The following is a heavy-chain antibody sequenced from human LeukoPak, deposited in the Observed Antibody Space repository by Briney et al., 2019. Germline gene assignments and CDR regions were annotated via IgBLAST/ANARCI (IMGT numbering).Heavy chain of an antibody. J-gene: IGHJ4*02. Sequence: GGSLRLSCAASGFTFSSYAMHWVRQAPGKGLEWVAVISYDGSNKYYADSVKGRFTISRDNAKDSLYLQMNSLRAEDTAVYSCARGIRLQRGEDYFDYWGQGTLVTVSS. CDR3: ARGIRLQRGEDYFDY. V-gene: IGHV3-30-3*01. CDR1: GFTFSSYA. CDR2: ISYDGSNK. D-gene: IGHD5-24*01.